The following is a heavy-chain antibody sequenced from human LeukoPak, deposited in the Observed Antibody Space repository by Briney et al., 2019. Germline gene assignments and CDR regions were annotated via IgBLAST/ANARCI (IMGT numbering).Heavy chain of an antibody. Sequence: VASVKVSCKASGYTFTSYDINWVRQATGQGLEWMGWMNPNSGNTGYAQKFQGRVTMTRNTSISTAYMELSSLRSEDTAVYYCARDFCSSTSCSNWGQGTLVTVSS. CDR2: MNPNSGNT. J-gene: IGHJ4*02. CDR1: GYTFTSYD. V-gene: IGHV1-8*01. D-gene: IGHD2-2*01. CDR3: ARDFCSSTSCSN.